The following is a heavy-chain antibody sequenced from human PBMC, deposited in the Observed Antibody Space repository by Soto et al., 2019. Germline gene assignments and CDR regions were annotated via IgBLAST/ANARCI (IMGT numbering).Heavy chain of an antibody. Sequence: QVQLVQSGAEVKKPGSSVKVSCKASGGTFSSYTISWVRQAPGQGLEWMGRIIPILGIANYAQKFQGRVTITADKSTSTAYMELSSLRSEDTAVYYCARDREKSYDFWSGSPFWFAPWGQGTLVTVSS. V-gene: IGHV1-69*08. CDR3: ARDREKSYDFWSGSPFWFAP. D-gene: IGHD3-3*01. CDR1: GGTFSSYT. J-gene: IGHJ5*02. CDR2: IIPILGIA.